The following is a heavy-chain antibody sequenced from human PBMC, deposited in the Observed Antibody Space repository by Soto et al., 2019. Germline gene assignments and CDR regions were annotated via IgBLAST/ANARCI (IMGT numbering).Heavy chain of an antibody. CDR1: GFTFSSYA. CDR3: AREGGYDSSGYYLGSWRLKYGMDV. D-gene: IGHD3-22*01. Sequence: GGSLRLSCAASGFTFSSYAMHWVRQAPGKGLEWVAVISYDGSNKYYADSVKGRFTISRDNSKNTLYLQMNSLRAEDTAVYYCAREGGYDSSGYYLGSWRLKYGMDVWGQGTTVTVSS. CDR2: ISYDGSNK. J-gene: IGHJ6*02. V-gene: IGHV3-30-3*01.